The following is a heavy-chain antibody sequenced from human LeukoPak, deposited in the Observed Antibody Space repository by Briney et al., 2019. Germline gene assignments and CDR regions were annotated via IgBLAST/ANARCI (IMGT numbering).Heavy chain of an antibody. CDR3: ASQNYYDSSGYYYVPYYYYYYGMDV. D-gene: IGHD3-22*01. Sequence: GGSLRLSCAASGFTVSSNYMSWVRQAPGKGLEWVSVIYSGGSTYYADSVKGRFTISRDNSKNTLYLQMNSLRAEDTAVYYCASQNYYDSSGYYYVPYYYYYYGMDVWGQGTTVTVSS. CDR1: GFTVSSNY. V-gene: IGHV3-66*04. J-gene: IGHJ6*02. CDR2: IYSGGST.